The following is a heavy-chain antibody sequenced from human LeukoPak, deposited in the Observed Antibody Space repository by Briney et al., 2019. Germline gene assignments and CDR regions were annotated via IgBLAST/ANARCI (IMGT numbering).Heavy chain of an antibody. D-gene: IGHD3-9*01. Sequence: PGGSLRLSCAASGFTFSSYGMHWVRQAPGKGLEWVAFIRYDGSNKYYADSVKGRFTISRDNSKNTLYLQMNSLRAEDTAVYYCARNRGDILTGYPNWFVPWGQGTLVTVSS. CDR2: IRYDGSNK. CDR3: ARNRGDILTGYPNWFVP. CDR1: GFTFSSYG. V-gene: IGHV3-30*02. J-gene: IGHJ5*02.